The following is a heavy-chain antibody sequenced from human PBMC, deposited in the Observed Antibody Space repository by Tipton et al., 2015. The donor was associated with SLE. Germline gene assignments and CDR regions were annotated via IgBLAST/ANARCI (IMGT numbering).Heavy chain of an antibody. CDR3: ARVTYGDGAFDI. Sequence: QLVQSGAEAKKPGASVKVSCKASGYTFTSYAMHWVHQAPGQRLEWIGWINAGNGNTKYSQKFQGRVTITRDTSASTAYMELSSLISEDTAVYYCARVTYGDGAFDIWGQGAMVTVSP. D-gene: IGHD5-24*01. J-gene: IGHJ3*02. V-gene: IGHV1-3*01. CDR1: GYTFTSYA. CDR2: INAGNGNT.